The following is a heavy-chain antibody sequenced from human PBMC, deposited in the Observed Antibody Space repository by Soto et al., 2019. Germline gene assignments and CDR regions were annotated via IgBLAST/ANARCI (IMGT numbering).Heavy chain of an antibody. CDR3: ARDMHCSSTSCYFGYYYYMDV. J-gene: IGHJ6*03. CDR1: GYTFTSYG. D-gene: IGHD2-2*01. V-gene: IGHV1-18*01. CDR2: ISAYNGNT. Sequence: GASVKVSCKASGYTFTSYGISWVRQAPGQGLEWMGWISAYNGNTNYAQKLQGRVTMTTDTSTSTAYMELRSLRSDDTAVYYCARDMHCSSTSCYFGYYYYMDVWGKGTTVTVSS.